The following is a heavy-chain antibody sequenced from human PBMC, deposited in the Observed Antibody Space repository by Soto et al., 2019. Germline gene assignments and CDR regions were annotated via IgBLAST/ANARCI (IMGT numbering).Heavy chain of an antibody. CDR1: GGSISSGDYY. CDR3: ARLFNWNYEPYYYGMDV. V-gene: IGHV4-30-4*01. Sequence: QVQLQESGPGLVKPSQTLSLTCTVSGGSISSGDYYWSWIRQPPGKGLEWIGYIYYSGSTYYNPSLKSRVTISVDTSKNQFSLKLSSVTAADTAVYYCARLFNWNYEPYYYGMDVWGQGTTVTVSS. CDR2: IYYSGST. J-gene: IGHJ6*02. D-gene: IGHD1-7*01.